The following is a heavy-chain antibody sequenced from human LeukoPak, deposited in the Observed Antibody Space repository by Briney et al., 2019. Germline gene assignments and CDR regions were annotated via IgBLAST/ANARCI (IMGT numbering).Heavy chain of an antibody. J-gene: IGHJ4*02. Sequence: AAVKVSCKASRYTLNRHGIAWVRQAPGQRLEWMGWISAYNGDTKYAQKFQGRVTMTTDTSTSTAYMELRSLRSDDTAVYCCARDPSNTSGWYIYFDYWGQGTLVTVSS. V-gene: IGHV1-18*01. CDR1: RYTLNRHG. CDR2: ISAYNGDT. CDR3: ARDPSNTSGWYIYFDY. D-gene: IGHD6-19*01.